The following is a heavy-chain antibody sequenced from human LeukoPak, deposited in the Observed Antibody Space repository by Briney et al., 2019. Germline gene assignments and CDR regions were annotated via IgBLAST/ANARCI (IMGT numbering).Heavy chain of an antibody. J-gene: IGHJ3*02. V-gene: IGHV3-21*01. CDR1: GFTFGSYS. CDR3: ARDRIAAAAFDI. CDR2: ISSSSSYI. D-gene: IGHD6-13*01. Sequence: GGSLRLSCAASGFTFGSYSMDWVRQAQGQGLEWVSSISSSSSYIYYADSVKGRFTISRDNAKNSLYLQMNSLRAEDTAVYYCARDRIAAAAFDIWGQGTMVTVSS.